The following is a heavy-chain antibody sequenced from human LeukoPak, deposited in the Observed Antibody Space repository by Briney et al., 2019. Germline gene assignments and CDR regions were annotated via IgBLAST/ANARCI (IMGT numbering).Heavy chain of an antibody. CDR3: AKGQFDGSSWYGYFDY. CDR2: IHEQGSAK. Sequence: GGSLRLSCGGYGFTFSTYWMSWVRQAPGKGLEWVANIHEQGSAKNYLDSVKGRFTISRDNAKNSLYLQMNSLRAEDTAVYYCAKGQFDGSSWYGYFDYWGQGTLVTVSS. D-gene: IGHD6-13*01. J-gene: IGHJ4*02. V-gene: IGHV3-7*01. CDR1: GFTFSTYW.